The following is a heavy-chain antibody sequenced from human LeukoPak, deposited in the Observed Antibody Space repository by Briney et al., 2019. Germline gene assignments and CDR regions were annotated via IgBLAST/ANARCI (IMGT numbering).Heavy chain of an antibody. Sequence: SETLSLTCTVSGGSITTYYWSWIRQLPGKGLEWIGFIFYSGSTNYNPSLKSRVTISLNTSKTQFSLKLSSVTAADTAVYYCARGTFWSGYYHDYWGQGTLVTVSS. CDR2: IFYSGST. CDR3: ARGTFWSGYYHDY. D-gene: IGHD3-3*01. CDR1: GGSITTYY. V-gene: IGHV4-59*01. J-gene: IGHJ4*02.